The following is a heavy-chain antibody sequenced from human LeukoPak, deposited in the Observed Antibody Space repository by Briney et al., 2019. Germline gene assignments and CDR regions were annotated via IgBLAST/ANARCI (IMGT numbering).Heavy chain of an antibody. V-gene: IGHV3-30-3*01. J-gene: IGHJ4*02. D-gene: IGHD6-13*01. CDR1: GFTFSPYS. CDR3: ARGGGSSWSPLDY. CDR2: MSYDGTSK. Sequence: GGSLRLSCAAFGFTFSPYSMHWVRQAPGKGLDWVAFMSYDGTSKYYADSVKGRFTISRDNSKNTLYLQMNSLRAEDTAVYYCARGGGSSWSPLDYWGQGTLVTVSS.